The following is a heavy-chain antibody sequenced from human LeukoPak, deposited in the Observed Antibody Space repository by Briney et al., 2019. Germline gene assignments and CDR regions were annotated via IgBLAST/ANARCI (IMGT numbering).Heavy chain of an antibody. CDR1: SYSISSGYY. J-gene: IGHJ5*02. CDR2: INSNGHT. D-gene: IGHD6-13*01. Sequence: PSETLSLTCTVSSYSISSGYYWTWLRQPPGEGLQWIGSINSNGHTYYSPSLKSRVSISVDTSKNQFSLRPTSVTAADTAVYYCAREAAGGHNWFDPWGQGTLVTVSS. CDR3: AREAAGGHNWFDP. V-gene: IGHV4-38-2*02.